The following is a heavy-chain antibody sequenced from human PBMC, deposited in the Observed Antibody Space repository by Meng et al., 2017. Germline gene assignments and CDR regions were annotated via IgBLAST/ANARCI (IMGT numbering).Heavy chain of an antibody. D-gene: IGHD2-21*02. Sequence: QTTLVWSVTTRVNPTQTLTLTFTFSGFSLSTSGVGVGWIRQPPGKALEWLALIYWDDDKRYSPSLKSRLTITKDTSKNQVVLTMTNMDPVDTATYYCAHRRGDSREGWFDPWGQGTLVTVSS. CDR2: IYWDDDK. CDR1: GFSLSTSGVG. V-gene: IGHV2-5*02. CDR3: AHRRGDSREGWFDP. J-gene: IGHJ5*02.